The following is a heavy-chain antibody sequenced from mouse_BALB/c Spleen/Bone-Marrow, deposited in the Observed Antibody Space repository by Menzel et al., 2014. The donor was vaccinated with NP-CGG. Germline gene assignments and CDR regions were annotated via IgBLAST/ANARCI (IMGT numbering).Heavy chain of an antibody. CDR3: TRAGGNYLLLFVY. V-gene: IGHV4-1*02. CDR2: INPESSTI. J-gene: IGHJ3*01. CDR1: GFDFSRYW. Sequence: EVKVVESGGGLVQPGGSLKLSCAASGFDFSRYWMSWVRQAPGKGLEWIGEINPESSTINYTPSLKDKFIISRDNAKNTLYLQMSKVRSEGTALYYCTRAGGNYLLLFVYWGQGTLVTVSA. D-gene: IGHD2-1*01.